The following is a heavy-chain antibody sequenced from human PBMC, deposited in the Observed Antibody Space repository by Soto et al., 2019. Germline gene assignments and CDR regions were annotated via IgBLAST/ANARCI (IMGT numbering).Heavy chain of an antibody. CDR1: GYTFTSYA. CDR3: ARSLVVVTAADY. Sequence: QVQLVQSGAEVKKPGASVKVSCKASGYTFTSYAMHWVRQAPGQRLAWMGWINACNGDTKYSQKFQGRVTITRDTSASTAYMELSSLRSEDTAFYYFARSLVVVTAADYGGQGTRVTVSS. CDR2: INACNGDT. V-gene: IGHV1-3*01. D-gene: IGHD2-21*02. J-gene: IGHJ4*02.